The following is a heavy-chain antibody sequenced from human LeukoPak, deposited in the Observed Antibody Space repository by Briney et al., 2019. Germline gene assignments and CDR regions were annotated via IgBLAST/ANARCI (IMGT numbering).Heavy chain of an antibody. J-gene: IGHJ4*02. V-gene: IGHV3-66*01. D-gene: IGHD6-13*01. CDR3: ASRGSYSSSFGYVDY. Sequence: GGSLRLSCAASGFTVSSNYMSWVRQAPGKGLEWVSVIYSGGSTYYADSVKGRFTISRDNSKNTLYLQMNSLRAEDTAVYYCASRGSYSSSFGYVDYWGQGTLVTVSS. CDR2: IYSGGST. CDR1: GFTVSSNY.